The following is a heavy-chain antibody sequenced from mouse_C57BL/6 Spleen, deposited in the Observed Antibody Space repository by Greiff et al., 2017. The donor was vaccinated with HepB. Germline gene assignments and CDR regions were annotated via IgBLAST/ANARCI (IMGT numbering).Heavy chain of an antibody. Sequence: EVQLQQSGPELVKPGASVKMSCKASGYTFTDYNMHWVKQSHGKSLEWIGYINPNNGGTSYNQKFKGKATLTVNESSSTAYMELRSLTSEDSAVYYCARLLAPAFDYWGQGTTLTVSS. D-gene: IGHD1-1*01. CDR3: ARLLAPAFDY. CDR2: INPNNGGT. CDR1: GYTFTDYN. J-gene: IGHJ2*01. V-gene: IGHV1-22*01.